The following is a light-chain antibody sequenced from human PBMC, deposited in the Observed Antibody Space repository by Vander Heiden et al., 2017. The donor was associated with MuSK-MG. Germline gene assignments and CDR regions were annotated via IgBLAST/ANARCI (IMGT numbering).Light chain of an antibody. V-gene: IGLV1-40*01. CDR3: QSNEISLSGWV. J-gene: IGLJ3*02. Sequence: QPVLPPPPSESRAPGQRVSISCTGNSTNLGTRYDVHWYQQVPGTAPKPLIYGNTNRPSGVPDRFPASKSGTSAFLATAGLQAEDEADYYCQSNEISLSGWVFGGGTKLTVL. CDR2: GNT. CDR1: STNLGTRYD.